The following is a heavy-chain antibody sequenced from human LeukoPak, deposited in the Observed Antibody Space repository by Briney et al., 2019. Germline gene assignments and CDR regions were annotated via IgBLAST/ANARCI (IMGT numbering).Heavy chain of an antibody. Sequence: GGSLRLSCAASGFTFSSYAMSWVRQAPGKGLEWVSAISGSGGSTYYADSVKGRFTISRDNSKNTQYLQMNSLRSEDTAVYYCARDGGSYSGLVQGVSGFDYWGQGTLVTVSS. D-gene: IGHD1-26*01. J-gene: IGHJ4*02. CDR1: GFTFSSYA. V-gene: IGHV3-23*01. CDR3: ARDGGSYSGLVQGVSGFDY. CDR2: ISGSGGST.